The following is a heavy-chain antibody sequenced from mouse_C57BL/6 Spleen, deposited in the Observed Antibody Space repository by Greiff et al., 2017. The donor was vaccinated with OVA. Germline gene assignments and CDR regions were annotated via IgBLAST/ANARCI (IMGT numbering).Heavy chain of an antibody. Sequence: VQLQESGAELMKPGASVKLSCKATGYKFPGYWIEWVKQRPGHGLEWIGEILPGSGSTNYNDKFKGNATFTADTSSNTAYMQLSSLTTEDSAIYYCARRYEWYFDVWGTGTTVTVSS. V-gene: IGHV1-9*01. CDR1: GYKFPGYW. CDR2: ILPGSGST. CDR3: ARRYEWYFDV. D-gene: IGHD2-14*01. J-gene: IGHJ1*03.